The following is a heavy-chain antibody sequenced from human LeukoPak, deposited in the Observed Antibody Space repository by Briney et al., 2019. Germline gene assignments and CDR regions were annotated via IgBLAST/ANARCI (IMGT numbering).Heavy chain of an antibody. D-gene: IGHD2-2*01. V-gene: IGHV4-34*01. CDR1: GGSISGYY. CDR3: ARGRYCSSTSCYRFGYYMDV. CDR2: INHSGSN. J-gene: IGHJ6*03. Sequence: PSETLSLTCAVYGGSISGYYWSWIRLPPGKGLEWLGEINHSGSNNYHPSLKSRVHISVDTSKNQFCLKLSSVTAADTAVYYCARGRYCSSTSCYRFGYYMDVWGKGTTVTVSS.